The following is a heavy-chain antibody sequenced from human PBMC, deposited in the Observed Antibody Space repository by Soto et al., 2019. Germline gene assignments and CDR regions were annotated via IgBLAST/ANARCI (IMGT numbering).Heavy chain of an antibody. Sequence: EVQLLESGGGLVQPGGSLRLSCAASGFTFSSYAMRWVRQAPVKGLEWVSAISGSGGSTYYADSVKGQFTISRDNSKNTLYLQMNSLRAEDTAVYYCPRRVSGSYYDYWGQGTLVTVSS. V-gene: IGHV3-23*01. CDR2: ISGSGGST. D-gene: IGHD1-26*01. CDR1: GFTFSSYA. CDR3: PRRVSGSYYDY. J-gene: IGHJ4*02.